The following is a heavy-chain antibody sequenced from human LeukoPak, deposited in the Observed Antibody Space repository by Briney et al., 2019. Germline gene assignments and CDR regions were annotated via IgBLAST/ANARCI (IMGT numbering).Heavy chain of an antibody. CDR2: ISYDGSNK. CDR3: AKDADSSGWNFDY. D-gene: IGHD6-19*01. CDR1: GFTFSRYG. V-gene: IGHV3-30*18. Sequence: GGSLRLSCAASGFTFSRYGMHWVRQAPGKGLEWVAVISYDGSNKYYADSVKGRFTISRDNSKNTLYLQMNSLRAEDTAVYYCAKDADSSGWNFDYWGQGTLVTVSS. J-gene: IGHJ4*02.